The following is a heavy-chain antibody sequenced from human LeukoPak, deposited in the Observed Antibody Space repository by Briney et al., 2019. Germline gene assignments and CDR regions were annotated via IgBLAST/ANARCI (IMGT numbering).Heavy chain of an antibody. CDR3: AREYSYGPPRFDY. J-gene: IGHJ4*02. D-gene: IGHD5-18*01. CDR2: INHSGST. Sequence: SETLSLTCAVYGGSFSGYYWSWIRQPPGKGLEWIGEINHSGSTNYNPSLKSRVTISVDTSKDQFSLKLSSVTAADTAVYYCAREYSYGPPRFDYWGQGTLVTVSS. CDR1: GGSFSGYY. V-gene: IGHV4-34*01.